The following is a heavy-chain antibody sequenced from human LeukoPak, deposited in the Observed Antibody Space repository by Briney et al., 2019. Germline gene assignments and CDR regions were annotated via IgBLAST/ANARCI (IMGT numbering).Heavy chain of an antibody. D-gene: IGHD5-12*01. CDR1: GYTFTGHY. Sequence: ASVKVSCKASGYTFTGHYMHWVRQAPGQGLEWMGWINPNSGGTNYAQKFQGRVTMTRDTSISTAYMELSRLRSDDTAVYYCASERGYSGYDGVDYWGQGTLVTVSS. J-gene: IGHJ4*02. CDR2: INPNSGGT. V-gene: IGHV1-2*02. CDR3: ASERGYSGYDGVDY.